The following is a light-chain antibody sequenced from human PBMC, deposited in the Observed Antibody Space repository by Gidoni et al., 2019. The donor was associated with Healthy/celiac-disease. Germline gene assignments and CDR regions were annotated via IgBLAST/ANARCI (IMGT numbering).Light chain of an antibody. CDR3: QQYYSYPQT. J-gene: IGKJ1*01. CDR1: QGISSY. CDR2: AAS. Sequence: IRMTQSPSSFSASTGDRVTITCRASQGISSYLAWFQQKPGKVPKLLIYAASTLQSGVPSRFSGSGSGTDFTLTISCLQSEDFATYYCQQYYSYPQTFGQGTKVEIK. V-gene: IGKV1-8*01.